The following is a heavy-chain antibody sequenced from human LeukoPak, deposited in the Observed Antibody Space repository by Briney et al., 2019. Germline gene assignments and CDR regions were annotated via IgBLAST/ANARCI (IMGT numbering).Heavy chain of an antibody. D-gene: IGHD6-19*01. Sequence: ASVKVSCKASGGTFSSYDISWVRQAPGQGLEWMGWINPNSGGTNYAQKFQGRVTMTRDTSISTAYMELSRLTSDDTAVYYCARGVAGSYYYYYMDVWGKGTTVTISS. V-gene: IGHV1-2*02. J-gene: IGHJ6*03. CDR2: INPNSGGT. CDR3: ARGVAGSYYYYYMDV. CDR1: GGTFSSYD.